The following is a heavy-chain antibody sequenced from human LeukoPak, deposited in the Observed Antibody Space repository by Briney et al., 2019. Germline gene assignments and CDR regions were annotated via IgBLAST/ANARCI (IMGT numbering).Heavy chain of an antibody. CDR2: ISSSSSYI. V-gene: IGHV3-21*01. Sequence: GGSLRLSCAASGFTFSSYSMNWVRQAPGKGLEWVSSISSSSSYIYYADSVKGRFTISRDNAKNSLYLQMNSLRAEDTAVYYCARGYSYYYDSSGYWFDYWGQGTLVTVSS. J-gene: IGHJ4*02. CDR1: GFTFSSYS. D-gene: IGHD3-22*01. CDR3: ARGYSYYYDSSGYWFDY.